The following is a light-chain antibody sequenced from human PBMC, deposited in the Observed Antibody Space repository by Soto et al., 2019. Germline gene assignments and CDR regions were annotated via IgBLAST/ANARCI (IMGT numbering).Light chain of an antibody. V-gene: IGKV1-8*01. Sequence: AIRMTQSPSSFSASTGDRVTITCRASQGISSYLAWYQQKPGKAPKLLIYAASTLQSGVPSRFSGSGSGTDFTLTISCLQSEDFATYYCQQYNNWTPETLGQGTKVDIK. CDR2: AAS. CDR1: QGISSY. CDR3: QQYNNWTPET. J-gene: IGKJ1*01.